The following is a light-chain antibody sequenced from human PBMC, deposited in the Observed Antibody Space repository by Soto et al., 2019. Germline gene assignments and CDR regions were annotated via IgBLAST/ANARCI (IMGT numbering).Light chain of an antibody. CDR1: SGSIANNY. Sequence: NFMLTQPHSVSESPGKTVTISCTGSSGSIANNYVQWYQQRPGSAPTTVIYKDNQRPSGVPDRFSGSVDRSSKSASLTISGLRTEDEADYYCQSYDNTNQVFGGGTQLTVL. J-gene: IGLJ3*02. CDR3: QSYDNTNQV. CDR2: KDN. V-gene: IGLV6-57*02.